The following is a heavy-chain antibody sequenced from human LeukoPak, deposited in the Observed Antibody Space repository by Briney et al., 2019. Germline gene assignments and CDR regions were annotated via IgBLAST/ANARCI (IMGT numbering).Heavy chain of an antibody. D-gene: IGHD5-12*01. V-gene: IGHV4-39*07. J-gene: IGHJ4*02. CDR3: ARGEGVDIVATAYFDY. CDR2: IYYSGST. CDR1: GGSISSSSYY. Sequence: SETLSLTCTVSGGSISSSSYYWGWIRQPPGKGLEWIGSIYYSGSTYYNPSLKSRVTISVDTSKNQFSLKLSSVTAADTAVYYCARGEGVDIVATAYFDYWGQGTLVTVSS.